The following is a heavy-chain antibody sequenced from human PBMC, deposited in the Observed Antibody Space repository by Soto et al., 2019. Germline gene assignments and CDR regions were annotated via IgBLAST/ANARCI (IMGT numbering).Heavy chain of an antibody. V-gene: IGHV1-18*01. CDR1: AYTSTLYG. CDR2: IRAHNGET. CDR3: ATALGTSGWFDY. Sequence: QVHLVQSGAEVKRPGASVKVSCKASAYTSTLYGITWVRQAPGQGLEWMGWIRAHNGETKFARKFQDRVTMTTDPSSSTVFMALRTLTSAETAVYYCATALGTSGWFDYWGQGTLVTVPS. D-gene: IGHD6-19*01. J-gene: IGHJ4*02.